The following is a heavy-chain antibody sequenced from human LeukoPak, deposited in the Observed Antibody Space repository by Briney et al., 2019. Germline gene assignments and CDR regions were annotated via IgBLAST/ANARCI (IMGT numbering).Heavy chain of an antibody. J-gene: IGHJ6*02. CDR1: GFTVSSDY. CDR2: IYSGGST. Sequence: GGSLRLSCAASGFTVSSDYMSWVRQAPGKGLAWVSVIYSGGSTDYADSVKGRFTISRDNSKNTLYLQMNSLRVEDTAVYYCARGPWVSSNVWGQGITVTVSS. V-gene: IGHV3-66*01. CDR3: ARGPWVSSNV. D-gene: IGHD2-2*01.